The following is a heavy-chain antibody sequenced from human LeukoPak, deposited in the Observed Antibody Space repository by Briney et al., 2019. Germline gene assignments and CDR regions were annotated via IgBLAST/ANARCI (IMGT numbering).Heavy chain of an antibody. Sequence: SVKVSCKASGGTFRNYAISWVRQAPEQGLEWMGGIIPMFGTANYAQKFQGRVTITADESTSTAYMELSSLRSEDTAVYYCARGWDSSGQIPFFYWGQGTLVTVSS. J-gene: IGHJ4*02. CDR1: GGTFRNYA. D-gene: IGHD3-22*01. V-gene: IGHV1-69*01. CDR2: IIPMFGTA. CDR3: ARGWDSSGQIPFFY.